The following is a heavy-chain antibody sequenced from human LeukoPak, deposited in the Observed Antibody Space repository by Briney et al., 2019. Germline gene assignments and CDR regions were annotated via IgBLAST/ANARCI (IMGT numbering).Heavy chain of an antibody. J-gene: IGHJ4*02. V-gene: IGHV3-23*01. CDR2: ITITGGAA. CDR1: GFPFSDYA. Sequence: GGSLRLSCAASGFPFSDYAMSWVRQAPGKGLEWVSAITITGGAAPYPDSVKGRFTISRDNSKSTLYLQMDGLRAEDTAVYYCAKDLFYPDYWGQGTLVIVSS. CDR3: AKDLFYPDY.